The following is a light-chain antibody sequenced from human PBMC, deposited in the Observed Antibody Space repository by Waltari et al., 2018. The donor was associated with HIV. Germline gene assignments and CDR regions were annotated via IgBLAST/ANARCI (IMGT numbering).Light chain of an antibody. J-gene: IGLJ2*01. CDR1: NTDIGLYNL. V-gene: IGLV2-14*01. Sequence: QSALTQPASVSGSPGQSITISCTGANTDIGLYNLVALSRQHPDKSPQLVIYGVNTRPSEVSDRFSGSKSGNTSSLTISSLQAEDEAEYYCSSYTNSDILRFGGGTKLTVL. CDR2: GVN. CDR3: SSYTNSDILR.